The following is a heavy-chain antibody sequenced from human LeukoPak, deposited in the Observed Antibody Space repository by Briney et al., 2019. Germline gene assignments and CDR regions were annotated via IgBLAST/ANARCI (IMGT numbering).Heavy chain of an antibody. J-gene: IGHJ4*02. CDR1: GYSISSGYY. CDR3: AAGVLRYFDWLRLFDY. CDR2: IYYSGST. V-gene: IGHV4-61*01. Sequence: SETLSLTCTVSGYSISSGYYWSWIRQPPGKGLEWIGYIYYSGSTNYNPSLKSRVTISVDTSKIQCSLKLSSVTAADTAVYYCAAGVLRYFDWLRLFDYWGQGTLVTVSS. D-gene: IGHD3-9*01.